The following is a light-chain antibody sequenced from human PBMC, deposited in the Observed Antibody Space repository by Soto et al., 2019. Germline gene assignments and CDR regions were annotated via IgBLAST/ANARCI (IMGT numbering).Light chain of an antibody. CDR1: QSVAGSH. V-gene: IGKV3-20*01. Sequence: EIVLTKSPGTLSLSPGERATLSCRASQSVAGSHLAWYQQRPGQAPRLLIYGASSRATDIPDRFSGSGSGTDFTLTISRLEPEDFAVYYCQQYDSSPPYTVGQGTKLEIK. J-gene: IGKJ2*01. CDR2: GAS. CDR3: QQYDSSPPYT.